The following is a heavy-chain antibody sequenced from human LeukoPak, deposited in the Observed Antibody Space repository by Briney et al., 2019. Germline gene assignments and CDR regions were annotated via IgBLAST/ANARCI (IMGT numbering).Heavy chain of an antibody. CDR3: AKDQNDYGGNSGSFDY. Sequence: QPGGSLRLSCAASGFTFRSYGMNWVRQAPGKGLEWVSAISGSAGSRYYADSVKGRFTISRDNSKNTLYLQMNSLRAEDTAVYYCAKDQNDYGGNSGSFDYWGQGTLVTVSS. D-gene: IGHD4-23*01. V-gene: IGHV3-23*01. CDR2: ISGSAGSR. CDR1: GFTFRSYG. J-gene: IGHJ4*02.